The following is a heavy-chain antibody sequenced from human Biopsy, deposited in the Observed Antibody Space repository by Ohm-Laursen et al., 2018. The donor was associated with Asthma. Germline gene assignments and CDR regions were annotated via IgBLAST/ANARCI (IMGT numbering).Heavy chain of an antibody. J-gene: IGHJ6*02. Sequence: SQTLSLTCTVSGASIRSPDHHWSWIRQSPGKGLEWIGFVFYSGTTHYSRSLERRLYISIDTARNEFSMSLRSLTAADTAVYFCARVASYGDLYFGIDVWGLGTTVSVS. CDR1: GASIRSPDHH. CDR3: ARVASYGDLYFGIDV. CDR2: VFYSGTT. V-gene: IGHV4-30-4*01. D-gene: IGHD4-17*01.